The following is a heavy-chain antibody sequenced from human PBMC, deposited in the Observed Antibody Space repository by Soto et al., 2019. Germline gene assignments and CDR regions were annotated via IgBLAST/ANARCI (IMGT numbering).Heavy chain of an antibody. Sequence: SQTLSLPCGVAGYSSSSVDDCGWLRQPPGKGLEWIGSIYHGGSTYYNPSLNSRVTLSIDMTNNHVSLILNSVTAADTAVYYCARVGPWVPYYYDSSPYTFENWFDPWGQGTLVTVSS. CDR3: ARVGPWVPYYYDSSPYTFENWFDP. CDR2: IYHGGST. D-gene: IGHD3-22*01. CDR1: GYSSSSVDD. V-gene: IGHV4-38-2*01. J-gene: IGHJ5*02.